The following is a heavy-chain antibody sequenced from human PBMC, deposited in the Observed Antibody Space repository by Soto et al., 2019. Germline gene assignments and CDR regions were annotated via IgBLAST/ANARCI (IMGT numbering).Heavy chain of an antibody. Sequence: QVQLVQSGAEVKKPGASVKVSCKASGGTFSSYAISWVRQAPGQGLEWMGGIIPIFGTANYAQTFQGRVTITADESKRTAFMELGRLRCEDTAVYYCARDYLPFNGNYFEYWGKGTLLTVSS. CDR2: IIPIFGTA. V-gene: IGHV1-69*01. D-gene: IGHD2-2*01. CDR3: ARDYLPFNGNYFEY. J-gene: IGHJ4*02. CDR1: GGTFSSYA.